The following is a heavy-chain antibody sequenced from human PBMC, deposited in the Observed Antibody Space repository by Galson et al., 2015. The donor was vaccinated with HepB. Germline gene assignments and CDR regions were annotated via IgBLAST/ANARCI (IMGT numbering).Heavy chain of an antibody. D-gene: IGHD6-13*01. V-gene: IGHV3-30*04. Sequence: SLRLSCAASGFTFRNYAIPWVRQAPGKGLEWVALISYDVSNKYYADSVKGRLTISRDNSKNTVYLQMNSLRTEDTAVYYCARAAAGSVGWFDPWGQGTLVTVSS. J-gene: IGHJ5*02. CDR2: ISYDVSNK. CDR1: GFTFRNYA. CDR3: ARAAAGSVGWFDP.